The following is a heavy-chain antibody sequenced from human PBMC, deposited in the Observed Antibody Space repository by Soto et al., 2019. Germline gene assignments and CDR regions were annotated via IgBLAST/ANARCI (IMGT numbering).Heavy chain of an antibody. D-gene: IGHD6-19*01. CDR1: GFTFSSYA. V-gene: IGHV3-30-3*01. Sequence: QVQLVESGGGVVQPGRSLRLSCAASGFTFSSYAMHWVRQAPGKGLEWVAVRSYDGSNKYYADSVKGRFTISRDNSKNTPHLQMNSLSAEDTAAYYCACGGRWLQGGYFDYWGQGTLVTVSS. J-gene: IGHJ4*02. CDR3: ACGGRWLQGGYFDY. CDR2: RSYDGSNK.